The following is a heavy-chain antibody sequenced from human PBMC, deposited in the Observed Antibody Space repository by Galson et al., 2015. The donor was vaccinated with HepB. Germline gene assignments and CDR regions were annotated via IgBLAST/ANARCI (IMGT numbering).Heavy chain of an antibody. D-gene: IGHD3-3*01. CDR1: GGTFSSYA. Sequence: SVKVSCKASGGTFSSYAISWVRQAPGQGLEWMGGIIPILGIANYAQKFQGRVTITADKSTSTAYMELSGLRSEDTAVYYCARVSPNDFWSGYYSPNYYYYMDVWGKGTTVTVSS. V-gene: IGHV1-69*10. CDR3: ARVSPNDFWSGYYSPNYYYYMDV. CDR2: IIPILGIA. J-gene: IGHJ6*03.